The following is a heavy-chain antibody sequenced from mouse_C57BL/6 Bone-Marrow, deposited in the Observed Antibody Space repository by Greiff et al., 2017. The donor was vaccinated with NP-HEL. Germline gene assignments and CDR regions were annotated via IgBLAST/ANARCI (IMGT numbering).Heavy chain of an antibody. J-gene: IGHJ2*01. V-gene: IGHV1-55*01. D-gene: IGHD2-3*01. CDR3: ARGGDGYYLFDY. CDR1: GYTFTSYW. Sequence: QVQLKQPGAELVKPGASVKMSCKASGYTFTSYWITWVKQRPGQGLEWIGDIYPGSGSTNYNEKFKSKATLTVDTSSSTAYMQLSSLTSEDSAVYYCARGGDGYYLFDYWGQGTTLTVSS. CDR2: IYPGSGST.